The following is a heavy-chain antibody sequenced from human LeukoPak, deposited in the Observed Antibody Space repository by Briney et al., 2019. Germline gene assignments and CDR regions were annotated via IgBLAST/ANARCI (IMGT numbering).Heavy chain of an antibody. J-gene: IGHJ4*02. D-gene: IGHD1-26*01. V-gene: IGHV1-3*01. Sequence: ASVKVSCKASGYTFTSYAMHWVRQAPGQRLEWMGWINAGSGNTKYSQKFQGRVTITRDTSASTAYMELSSLRSEDTAVYYCARSLYSGFDYWGQGTLVTVSS. CDR3: ARSLYSGFDY. CDR2: INAGSGNT. CDR1: GYTFTSYA.